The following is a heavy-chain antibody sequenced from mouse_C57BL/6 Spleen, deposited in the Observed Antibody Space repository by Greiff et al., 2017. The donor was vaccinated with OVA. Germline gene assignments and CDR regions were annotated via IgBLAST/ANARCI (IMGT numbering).Heavy chain of an antibody. J-gene: IGHJ3*01. CDR3: ARHETFYYLFAY. CDR1: GYTFTEYT. Sequence: QVHVKQSGAELVKPGASVKLSCKASGYTFTEYTIHWVKQRSGQGLEWIGWFYPGSGSIKYNEKFKDKATLTADKSSSTVYMELSRLTSEDSAVYFCARHETFYYLFAYWGQGTLVTVSA. D-gene: IGHD2-1*01. V-gene: IGHV1-62-2*01. CDR2: FYPGSGSI.